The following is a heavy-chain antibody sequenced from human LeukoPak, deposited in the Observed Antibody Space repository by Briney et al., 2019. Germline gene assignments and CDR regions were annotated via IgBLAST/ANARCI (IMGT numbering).Heavy chain of an antibody. CDR3: ARAPPSPYSSGWTGFDY. CDR2: ISYDGSNK. D-gene: IGHD6-19*01. Sequence: GRSLRLSCAASGFTFSSYAMHWVRQAPGKGLEWVAVISYDGSNKYYADSVKGRFTISRDNSKNTLYLQMNSLRAEDTAVYYCARAPPSPYSSGWTGFDYWGQGTLVTVSS. CDR1: GFTFSSYA. J-gene: IGHJ4*02. V-gene: IGHV3-30*04.